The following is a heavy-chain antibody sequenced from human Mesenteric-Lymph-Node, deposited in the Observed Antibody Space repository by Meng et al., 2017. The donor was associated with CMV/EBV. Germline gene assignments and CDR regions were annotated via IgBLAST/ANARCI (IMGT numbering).Heavy chain of an antibody. V-gene: IGHV3-48*03. CDR3: ARAYSSSWEYYYYYGMDV. CDR1: GFMFSHYE. D-gene: IGHD6-13*01. CDR2: INGGGSTI. Sequence: GESLKISCAASGFMFSHYEMNWVRQAPGKGLEWLSFINGGGSTIYYADSVKGRFTISRDNAKNTLYLQMNSLRAEDTAVYYCARAYSSSWEYYYYYGMDVWGQGTTVTVSS. J-gene: IGHJ6*02.